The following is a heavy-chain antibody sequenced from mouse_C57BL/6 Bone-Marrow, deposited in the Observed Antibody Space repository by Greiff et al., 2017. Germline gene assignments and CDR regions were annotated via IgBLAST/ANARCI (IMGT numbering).Heavy chain of an antibody. CDR2: INPNNGGT. CDR1: GYTFTDYY. V-gene: IGHV1-26*01. J-gene: IGHJ4*01. CDR3: ARDGDGYYVGAMDY. Sequence: VQLQQSGPELVKPGASVKISCKASGYTFTDYYMNWVKQSHGKSLEWIGDINPNNGGTSYNQKFKGKATLTVDKPSSTAYMELRSLTSEDSADYYCARDGDGYYVGAMDYWGQGTSVTVSS. D-gene: IGHD2-3*01.